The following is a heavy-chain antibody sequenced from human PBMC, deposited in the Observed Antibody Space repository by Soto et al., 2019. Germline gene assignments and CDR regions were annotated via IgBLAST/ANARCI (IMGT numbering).Heavy chain of an antibody. CDR2: INHSGST. J-gene: IGHJ5*02. V-gene: IGHV4-34*01. CDR1: GGSFSGYY. D-gene: IGHD5-12*01. Sequence: QVQLQQWGAGLLKPSGTLSLTCAVYGGSFSGYYWSWIRQPPGKGLEWIGEINHSGSTNYNPSLKSRVTISVDTSKNQFSLKLSSVTAADTAVYYCASGINTYSGYDFDPWGQGTLVTVSS. CDR3: ASGINTYSGYDFDP.